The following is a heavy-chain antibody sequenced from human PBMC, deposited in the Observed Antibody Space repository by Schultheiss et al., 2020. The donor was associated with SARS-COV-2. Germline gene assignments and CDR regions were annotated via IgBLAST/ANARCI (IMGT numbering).Heavy chain of an antibody. CDR3: ARGGRSFGGFDP. V-gene: IGHV1-46*01. D-gene: IGHD3-10*01. J-gene: IGHJ5*02. CDR1: GYTFTSYG. Sequence: ASVKVSCKASGYTFTSYGISWVRQAPGQGLEWMGIINPSGGSTSYAQKFQGRVTMTRDTSTSTVYMELSSLRSEDTAVYYCARGGRSFGGFDPWGQGTLVTVSS. CDR2: INPSGGST.